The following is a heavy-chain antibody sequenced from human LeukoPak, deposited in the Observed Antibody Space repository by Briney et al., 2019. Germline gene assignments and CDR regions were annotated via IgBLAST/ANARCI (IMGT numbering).Heavy chain of an antibody. J-gene: IGHJ4*02. CDR1: GYTFTSYG. CDR2: ISAYNGNT. V-gene: IGHV1-18*01. D-gene: IGHD5-24*01. CDR3: GSGRWLQFRLDY. Sequence: ASVKVSCKASGYTFTSYGISWVRQAPGQELEWMGWISAYNGNTNYAQKLQGRVTMTTDTSTSTAYMELRSLRSDDTAVYYCGSGRWLQFRLDYWGQGTLVTVSS.